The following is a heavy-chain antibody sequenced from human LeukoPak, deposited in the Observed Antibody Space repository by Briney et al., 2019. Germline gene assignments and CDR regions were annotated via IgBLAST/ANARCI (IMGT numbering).Heavy chain of an antibody. J-gene: IGHJ4*02. CDR1: GDXVSSNSAT. CDR3: ARGGNAIFDY. CDR2: TCYGSKWYN. V-gene: IGHV6-1*01. D-gene: IGHD4-23*01. Sequence: SQTLSLTCAISGDXVSSNSATWNWIRQSPSRGLEWLGRTCYGSKWYNDYAVSVKSRMTINPNTSKNQSSLQLNSVTPEDTAVYYCARGGNAIFDYWDQGTRVTVSS.